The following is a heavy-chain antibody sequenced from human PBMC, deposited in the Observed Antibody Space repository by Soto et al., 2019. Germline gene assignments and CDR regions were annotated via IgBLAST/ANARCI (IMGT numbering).Heavy chain of an antibody. CDR1: GGSISSYY. J-gene: IGHJ4*02. CDR2: IYYSGST. V-gene: IGHV4-59*01. D-gene: IGHD3-22*01. CDR3: AREAWLGGYDDY. Sequence: PSETLSLTCTVSGGSISSYYWSWIRQPPGKGLEWIGYIYYSGSTNYNPSLKSRVTISVDTSKNQFSLKLSSVTAADTAVYYCAREAWLGGYDDYWGQGTLVTVS.